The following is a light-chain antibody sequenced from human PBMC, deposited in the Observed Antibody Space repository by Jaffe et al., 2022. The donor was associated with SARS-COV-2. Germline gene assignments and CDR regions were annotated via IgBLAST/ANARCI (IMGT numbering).Light chain of an antibody. CDR1: QSLSIN. CDR2: DIS. V-gene: IGKV3-15*01. CDR3: QYYNSWPPTWT. J-gene: IGKJ1*01. Sequence: EIVLTQSPATLSVSPGQRATLSCRASQSLSINLAWYQQKPGQAPRLLIYDISARATGIPATFSGSGSGTEFTLTISSLQSEDFGVYYCQYYNSWPPTWTFGQGTKVEI.